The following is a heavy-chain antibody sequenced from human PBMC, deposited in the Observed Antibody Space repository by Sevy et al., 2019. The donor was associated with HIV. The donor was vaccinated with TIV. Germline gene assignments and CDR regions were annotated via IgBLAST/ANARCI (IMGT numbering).Heavy chain of an antibody. CDR1: GFTFSDYF. D-gene: IGHD2-8*01. Sequence: GGSLRLSCAASGFTFSDYFMSWIRQAPGKGLEWISYISLSRSTIYYADSVKGRFTISRDNAKNSLYLQMNSLRAEDTAVYYCARENRHCTNGICYGYYGMDVWGQGTTVTVSS. V-gene: IGHV3-11*01. CDR3: ARENRHCTNGICYGYYGMDV. CDR2: ISLSRSTI. J-gene: IGHJ6*02.